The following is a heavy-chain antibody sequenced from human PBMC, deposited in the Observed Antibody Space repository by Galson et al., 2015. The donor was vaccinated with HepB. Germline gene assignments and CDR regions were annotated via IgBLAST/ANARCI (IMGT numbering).Heavy chain of an antibody. CDR1: GFTFSHYG. D-gene: IGHD3-22*01. CDR3: ARGGFDESSALDY. CDR2: ISSSGSTI. J-gene: IGHJ4*02. V-gene: IGHV3-48*02. Sequence: LRLSCAASGFTFSHYGMNWVRQAPGKGLEWVSYISSSGSTIYYADSVKGRFTISRVNAKNSLFLQMNSLRDEDTAVYFCARGGFDESSALDYWGQGTLVTVSS.